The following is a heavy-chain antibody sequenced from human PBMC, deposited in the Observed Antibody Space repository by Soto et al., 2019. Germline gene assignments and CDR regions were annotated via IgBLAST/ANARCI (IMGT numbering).Heavy chain of an antibody. Sequence: SETVSLTCTVSGVSISNFYWSWIRQPPGKGLEWIGYISYSGNTNYNPSLKSRVSISVDTSKNQLSLNLTSVTAADTAGYYCARAPMVLSRSYFDSWGQGTPVTVPQ. CDR2: ISYSGNT. D-gene: IGHD2-8*01. CDR3: ARAPMVLSRSYFDS. CDR1: GVSISNFY. J-gene: IGHJ4*02. V-gene: IGHV4-59*01.